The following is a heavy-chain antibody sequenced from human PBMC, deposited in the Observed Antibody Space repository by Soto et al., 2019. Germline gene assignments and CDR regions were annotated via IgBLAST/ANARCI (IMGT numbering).Heavy chain of an antibody. CDR3: ARDFGGYDFWSGDPIGGYYYGMDV. D-gene: IGHD3-3*01. Sequence: SQTLSLTCAISGDSVSSNSAAWNWIRQSPSRGLEWLGRTYYRSKWYNDYAVSVKSRITINPDTSKNQFSLQLNSVTPEDTAVYYCARDFGGYDFWSGDPIGGYYYGMDVWGQGTTVTVSS. CDR1: GDSVSSNSAA. J-gene: IGHJ6*02. V-gene: IGHV6-1*01. CDR2: TYYRSKWYN.